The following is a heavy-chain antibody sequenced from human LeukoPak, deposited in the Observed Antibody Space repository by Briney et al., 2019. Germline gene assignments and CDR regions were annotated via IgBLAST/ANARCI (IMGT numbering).Heavy chain of an antibody. D-gene: IGHD6-13*01. CDR1: GFTFSNAW. Sequence: PGGSLRLSCAASGFTFSNAWMSWVRQAPGKGLEWVGHIKSKTDGGTTDYATPVKGRFTISRDDSKNTLYLQMSTLKTEDTAVYYCARQQLVLDYWGQGTLVTVSS. J-gene: IGHJ4*02. V-gene: IGHV3-15*01. CDR3: ARQQLVLDY. CDR2: IKSKTDGGTT.